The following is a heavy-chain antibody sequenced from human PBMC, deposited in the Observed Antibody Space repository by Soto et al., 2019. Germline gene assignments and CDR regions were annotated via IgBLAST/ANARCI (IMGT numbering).Heavy chain of an antibody. Sequence: SETLSLTCTVSGGSISSYYWSWIRQHPGKGLEWIGEINHSGSTNYNPSLKSRVTISVDTSKNQFSLKLSSVTAADTAVYYCARGGDTMIVEDWFDPWGQGTLVTVSS. D-gene: IGHD3-22*01. J-gene: IGHJ5*02. CDR3: ARGGDTMIVEDWFDP. CDR2: INHSGST. CDR1: GGSISSYY. V-gene: IGHV4-34*01.